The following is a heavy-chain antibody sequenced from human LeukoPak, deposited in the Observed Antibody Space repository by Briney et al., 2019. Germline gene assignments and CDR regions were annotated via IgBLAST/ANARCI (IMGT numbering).Heavy chain of an antibody. CDR2: ISYDGSNK. V-gene: IGHV3-30*03. CDR3: ARVASITMICDF. Sequence: PGGSLRLSCAASGFTFSSYGMHWVRQAPGKGLEWVAVISYDGSNKYYADSVKGRFTISRDNSKNTLHLQMNSLRAEDTAVYYCARVASITMICDFWGQGTLVTVSS. J-gene: IGHJ4*02. D-gene: IGHD3-22*01. CDR1: GFTFSSYG.